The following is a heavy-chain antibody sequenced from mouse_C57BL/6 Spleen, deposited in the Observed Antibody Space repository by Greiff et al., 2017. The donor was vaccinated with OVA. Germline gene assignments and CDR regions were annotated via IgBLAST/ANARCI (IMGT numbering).Heavy chain of an antibody. CDR1: GYTFTSYW. CDR3: ARCDYDGDWYFDV. V-gene: IGHV1-53*01. D-gene: IGHD2-4*01. J-gene: IGHJ1*03. CDR2: INPSNGGT. Sequence: QVQLKQSGTELVKPGASVKLSCKASGYTFTSYWMHWVKQRPGQGLEWIGNINPSNGGTNYNEKFKSKATLTVDKSSSTAYMQLSSLTSEDSAVYYGARCDYDGDWYFDVWGTGTTVTVSS.